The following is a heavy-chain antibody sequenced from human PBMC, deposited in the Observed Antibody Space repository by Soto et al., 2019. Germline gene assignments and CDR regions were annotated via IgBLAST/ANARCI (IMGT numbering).Heavy chain of an antibody. CDR2: ISSSSSST. CDR3: ASLSYCSTFRY. CDR1: GFTFSDYY. Sequence: QVQLVESGGGLVKPGGSLRLSCAASGFTFSDYYMSRIRQAPGKGLESVSYISSSSSSTNYADSVKGRFTISRDNTKNSLYLHMNSLRSEVTAMYFCASLSYCSTFRYWGQGTLATVSS. D-gene: IGHD3-16*02. V-gene: IGHV3-11*06. J-gene: IGHJ4*02.